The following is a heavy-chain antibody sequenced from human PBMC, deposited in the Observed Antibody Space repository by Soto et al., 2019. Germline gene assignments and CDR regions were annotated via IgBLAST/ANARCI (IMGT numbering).Heavy chain of an antibody. D-gene: IGHD6-13*01. Sequence: EVQLLESGGGLVQPGGSLRLSCAASGFTFSSYAMSWVLQAPGKGLEWVSAISGSGGSTYYADSVKGRFTISRDNSKNTLYLQMNSLRAEDTAVYYCAGSSWYVAYFDYWGQGTLVTVSS. CDR3: AGSSWYVAYFDY. J-gene: IGHJ4*02. CDR2: ISGSGGST. CDR1: GFTFSSYA. V-gene: IGHV3-23*01.